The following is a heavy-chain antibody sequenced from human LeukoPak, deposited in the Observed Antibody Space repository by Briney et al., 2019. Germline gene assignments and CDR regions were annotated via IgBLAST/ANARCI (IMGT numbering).Heavy chain of an antibody. CDR2: IYYSGST. D-gene: IGHD3-10*01. V-gene: IGHV4-59*08. CDR1: GGSISSHY. J-gene: IGHJ3*02. CDR3: ARHGALGSYDAFDI. Sequence: LSETLSLTCTVSGGSISSHYWSWIRQPPGKGLEWIGYIYYSGSTNYNPSLKSRVTISVDTSKNQFSLKLSSVTAADTAVYYCARHGALGSYDAFDIWGQGTMVTVSS.